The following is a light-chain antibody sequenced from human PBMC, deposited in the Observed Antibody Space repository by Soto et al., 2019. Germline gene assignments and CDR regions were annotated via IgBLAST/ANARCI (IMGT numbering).Light chain of an antibody. CDR3: GSYTSTDTPFV. Sequence: QSVLTQPASVSDSPGQSITISCTGTSSDVGGSNFVSWYQQHPGKPPKLIIYDVANRPSGVSNRFSGSKSGSTASLIISRLQTEDEADYYCGSYTSTDTPFVFGTGTKVTVL. CDR1: SSDVGGSNF. J-gene: IGLJ1*01. V-gene: IGLV2-14*03. CDR2: DVA.